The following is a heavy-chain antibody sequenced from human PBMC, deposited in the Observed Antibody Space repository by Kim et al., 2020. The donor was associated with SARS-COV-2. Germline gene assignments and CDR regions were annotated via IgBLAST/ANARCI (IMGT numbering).Heavy chain of an antibody. CDR2: IWYDGSNK. CDR3: ARDRHCSGGSCFDY. J-gene: IGHJ4*02. V-gene: IGHV3-33*01. D-gene: IGHD2-15*01. Sequence: GGSLRLSCAASGFTFSSYGMHWVRQAPGKGLEWVAVIWYDGSNKYYADSVKGRFTISRDNSKNTLYLQMNSLRAEDTAVYYCARDRHCSGGSCFDYWGQGTLVTVSS. CDR1: GFTFSSYG.